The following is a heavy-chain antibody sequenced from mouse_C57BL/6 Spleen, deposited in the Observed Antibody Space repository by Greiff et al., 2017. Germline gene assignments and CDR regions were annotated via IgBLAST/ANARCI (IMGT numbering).Heavy chain of an antibody. Sequence: VQLVQSGAELVRPGASVKLSCKASGYTFTDYCINWVKQRPGQGLEWIGRIYPGSGNTNYNEKFKGKATLTAETSSSTAYMQLSSLTSAVSAVYFSASEDDDSCSYAYVDVWGKGTPVTVSA. CDR1: GYTFTDYC. CDR3: ASEDDDSCSYAYVDV. D-gene: IGHD1-1*01. J-gene: IGHJ1*03. V-gene: IGHV1-76*01. CDR2: IYPGSGNT.